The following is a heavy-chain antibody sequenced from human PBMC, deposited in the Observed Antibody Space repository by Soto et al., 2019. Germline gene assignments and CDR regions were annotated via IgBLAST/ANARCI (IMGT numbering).Heavy chain of an antibody. CDR1: GGTFSSYA. CDR2: IIHIFGTA. CDR3: ARYHHYDFDI. V-gene: IGHV1-69*06. Sequence: SVKVCCKASGGTFSSYATSWVRHAPGQGLEWMGGIIHIFGTANYAQKLQGRVTITADKSTSTSYMELIRLRSEDTAVYYFARYHHYDFDIWGQGTMVTVSS. J-gene: IGHJ3*02.